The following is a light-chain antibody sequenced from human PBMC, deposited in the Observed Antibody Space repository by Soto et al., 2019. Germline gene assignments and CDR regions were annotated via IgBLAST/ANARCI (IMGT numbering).Light chain of an antibody. CDR1: QSVYSSY. V-gene: IGKV3-20*01. Sequence: LTQSPSSLSASVGDRVTITCRASQSVYSSYLAWYQKKAGQAPRLLIYGASSRATGIPDRFSGSGSGTDFNLTISRLETEDFAVYQCQQYSSSTLTFGGGTKLDIK. J-gene: IGKJ4*01. CDR3: QQYSSSTLT. CDR2: GAS.